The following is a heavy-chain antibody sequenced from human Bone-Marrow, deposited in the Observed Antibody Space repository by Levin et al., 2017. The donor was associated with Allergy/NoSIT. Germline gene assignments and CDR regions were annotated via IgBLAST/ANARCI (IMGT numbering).Heavy chain of an antibody. V-gene: IGHV3-9*01. D-gene: IGHD6-19*01. Sequence: SCAASGFTFDDYAMHWVRQAPGKGLEWVSGISWNSGSIGYADSVKGRFTISRDNAKNSLYLQMNSLRAEDTALYYCAKDKGFAVAGTWFDYWGQGTLVTVSS. CDR2: ISWNSGSI. CDR3: AKDKGFAVAGTWFDY. CDR1: GFTFDDYA. J-gene: IGHJ4*02.